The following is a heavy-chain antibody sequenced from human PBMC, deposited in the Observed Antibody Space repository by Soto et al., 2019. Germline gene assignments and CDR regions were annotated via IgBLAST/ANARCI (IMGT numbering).Heavy chain of an antibody. D-gene: IGHD1-26*01. CDR1: GFTFSSYS. Sequence: PGGSLRLSCAASGFTFSSYSMNEVRQSPGKRLEWVSYISSSSSTIYYAEFVKGRFTIFRDNAKTSLYLQMNSMTDEDTAVYYCASAWELRFYWGQGTLVAVSS. CDR3: ASAWELRFY. V-gene: IGHV3-48*02. CDR2: ISSSSSTI. J-gene: IGHJ4*02.